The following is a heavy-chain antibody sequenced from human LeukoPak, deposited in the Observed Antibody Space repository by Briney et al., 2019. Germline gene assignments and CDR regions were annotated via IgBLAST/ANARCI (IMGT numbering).Heavy chain of an antibody. CDR3: ARVGGYSSSRSDY. CDR2: IYHSGST. D-gene: IGHD6-13*01. J-gene: IGHJ4*02. CDR1: GGSTSSSNW. V-gene: IGHV4-4*02. Sequence: SETLSLTCAVSGGSTSSSNWWSWVRQPPGKGLEWIGEIYHSGSTNYNPSLKSRVTVSVDKSKNQFSLKLSSVTAADTAVYYCARVGGYSSSRSDYWGQGTLVTVSS.